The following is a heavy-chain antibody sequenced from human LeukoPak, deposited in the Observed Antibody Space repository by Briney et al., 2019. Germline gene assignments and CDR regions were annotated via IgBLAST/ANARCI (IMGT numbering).Heavy chain of an antibody. Sequence: GGSLRLSCAASGFTLSSYEMNWVRQAPGKGLEWVSYISSSGSTEYYADSVKGRFTISRDNAENSLYLQMNSLRAEDTAVYYCARRYCSSTSCTLDYWGQGTLVTVSS. CDR2: ISSSGSTE. J-gene: IGHJ4*02. V-gene: IGHV3-48*03. CDR1: GFTLSSYE. CDR3: ARRYCSSTSCTLDY. D-gene: IGHD2-2*01.